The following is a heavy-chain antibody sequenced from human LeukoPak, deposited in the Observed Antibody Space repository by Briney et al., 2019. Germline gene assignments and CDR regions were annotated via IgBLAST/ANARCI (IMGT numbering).Heavy chain of an antibody. CDR1: GGSMNNYY. Sequence: SETLSLTCSVSGGSMNNYYWSWIRQPPGKGLEWIGNVYYSGSTNYNPSLKSRVTISVDTSKSQFSLKLSSVTAADTAVYYCASHKGFWGQGTLVTVSS. CDR3: ASHKGF. V-gene: IGHV4-59*01. CDR2: VYYSGST. J-gene: IGHJ4*02.